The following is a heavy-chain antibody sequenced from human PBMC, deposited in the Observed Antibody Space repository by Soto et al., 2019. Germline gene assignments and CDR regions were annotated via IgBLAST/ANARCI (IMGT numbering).Heavy chain of an antibody. D-gene: IGHD2-2*01. V-gene: IGHV1-69*01. CDR1: GGTFSSYA. Sequence: QVQLVQSGAEVKKPGSSVKVSCKASGGTFSSYAISWVRQAPGQGLEWMGGIIPIFGTANYALKFQGRVTITADESTSTAYMELSSLRSEDTAVYYCARGRYCSSTSCYDAFDIWGQGTMVTVSS. CDR2: IIPIFGTA. CDR3: ARGRYCSSTSCYDAFDI. J-gene: IGHJ3*02.